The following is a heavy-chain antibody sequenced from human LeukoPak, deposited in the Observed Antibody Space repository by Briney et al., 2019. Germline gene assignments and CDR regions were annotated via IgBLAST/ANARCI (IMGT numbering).Heavy chain of an antibody. D-gene: IGHD3-9*01. J-gene: IGHJ4*02. CDR1: GGSISSSSYY. V-gene: IGHV4-39*01. CDR3: ASVGYDILTGYYRAFDY. CDR2: IYYSGST. Sequence: SETLSLTCTVSGGSISSSSYYWGWIRQPPGKGLEWIGSIYYSGSTYYNPSLKSRVIISVDTSKNQFSLKLSYVTAADTAVYYCASVGYDILTGYYRAFDYWGQGTLVTVSS.